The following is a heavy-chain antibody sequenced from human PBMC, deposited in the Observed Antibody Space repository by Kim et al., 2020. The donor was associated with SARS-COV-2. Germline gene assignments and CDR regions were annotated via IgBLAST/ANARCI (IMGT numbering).Heavy chain of an antibody. V-gene: IGHV1-3*01. J-gene: IGHJ4*02. Sequence: ASVKVSCKASGYTFTSYALHWVRQAPGQRLEWMGWINAANGNTKHSQKFQDRVTMTRDTSANTAYMELSSLRSEDTAVYYCARRYAGVYYYDSSDYPFDYWGQGTLVTVSS. D-gene: IGHD3-22*01. CDR3: ARRYAGVYYYDSSDYPFDY. CDR1: GYTFTSYA. CDR2: INAANGNT.